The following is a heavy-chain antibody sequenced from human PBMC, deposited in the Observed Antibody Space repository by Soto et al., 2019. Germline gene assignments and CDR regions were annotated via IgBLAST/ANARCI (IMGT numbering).Heavy chain of an antibody. CDR2: ISGSGGST. Sequence: GGSLRLSCAASGFTFSSYAMGWVRQAPGKGLEWVSAISGSGGSTYYADSVKGRFTISRDNSKNTLYLQMNSLRAEDTAVYYCAKPLRYTYGPSYDAFDIWGQGKMVTVSS. CDR3: AKPLRYTYGPSYDAFDI. V-gene: IGHV3-23*01. D-gene: IGHD5-18*01. J-gene: IGHJ3*02. CDR1: GFTFSSYA.